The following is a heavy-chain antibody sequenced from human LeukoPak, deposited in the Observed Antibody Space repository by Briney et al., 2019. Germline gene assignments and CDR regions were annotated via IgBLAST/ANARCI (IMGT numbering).Heavy chain of an antibody. CDR3: ARLGNYEGAY. V-gene: IGHV4-39*07. J-gene: IGHJ4*02. CDR2: IFYSGST. D-gene: IGHD1-7*01. CDR1: GGSISSGGYY. Sequence: SETLSLTCTVSGGSISSGGYYWGWIRQPSGKGLEWIGSIFYSGSTYYTPSLRSRVTISVDTSKNQFSLKLSSVTAADTAMYYCARLGNYEGAYWGQGTLVTVSS.